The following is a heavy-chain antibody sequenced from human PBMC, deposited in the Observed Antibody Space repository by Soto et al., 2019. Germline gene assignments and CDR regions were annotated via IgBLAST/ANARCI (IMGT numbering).Heavy chain of an antibody. CDR3: ARESGSPRLSDY. V-gene: IGHV1-69*06. D-gene: IGHD5-12*01. Sequence: ASVKVSCKASAGTFSSYSISWVRQAPGQGLEWMGGIIPMFGAPNYAQKFQGRVTITADKSTSTAYMELSSLRSEDTAVYYCARESGSPRLSDYWGQGTLVTVSS. CDR2: IIPMFGAP. J-gene: IGHJ4*02. CDR1: AGTFSSYS.